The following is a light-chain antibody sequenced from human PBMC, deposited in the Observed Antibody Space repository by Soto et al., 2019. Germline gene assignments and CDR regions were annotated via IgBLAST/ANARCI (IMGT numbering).Light chain of an antibody. V-gene: IGLV2-23*01. CDR1: SSDVGSYNL. CDR2: EGS. CDR3: CSYAGSSTPLYV. J-gene: IGLJ1*01. Sequence: QSVLTQPASVSGSPGQSITISCTGTSSDVGSYNLVSWYQQHPGKAPKLMIYEGSKRPSGISNSFSGSKSGNTASLTISGLQAEDEADYYCCSYAGSSTPLYVFGTGTKAPS.